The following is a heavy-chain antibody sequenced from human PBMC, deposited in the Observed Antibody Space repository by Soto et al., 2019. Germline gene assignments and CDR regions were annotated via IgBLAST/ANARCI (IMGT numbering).Heavy chain of an antibody. J-gene: IGHJ3*02. CDR1: GFTFSSYA. CDR3: AKDAIFGVVTLDAFEI. Sequence: GGSLRLSCADSGFTFSSYAMSWVRQAPGQGLEWVSAISGSGGSTYYADSVKGRVTISRDNSKNTLYRQMNNLRAEDTAVYYCAKDAIFGVVTLDAFEIWGQGTMVTVSS. V-gene: IGHV3-23*01. CDR2: ISGSGGST. D-gene: IGHD3-3*01.